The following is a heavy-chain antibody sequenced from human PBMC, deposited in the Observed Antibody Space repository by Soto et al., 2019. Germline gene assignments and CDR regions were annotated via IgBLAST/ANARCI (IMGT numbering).Heavy chain of an antibody. J-gene: IGHJ4*02. D-gene: IGHD3-22*01. Sequence: EQLVQSGAEVKKPGSSVKVSCKASGGIFSSYAISWVRQAPGQGLEWMGGIIPIFGTANYAQKFQGRVTITADESTKTAYMDLSSLKSEDTAIYYCASGGSGYVWFNEFWGQGTLVTVSS. CDR1: GGIFSSYA. CDR2: IIPIFGTA. V-gene: IGHV1-69*01. CDR3: ASGGSGYVWFNEF.